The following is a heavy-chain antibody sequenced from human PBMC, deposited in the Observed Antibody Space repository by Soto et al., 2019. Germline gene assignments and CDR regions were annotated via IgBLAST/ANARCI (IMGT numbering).Heavy chain of an antibody. CDR2: ISWDSSII. Sequence: VQLVESGGGLVQPGRSLRLSCAASGFTFDDYGMHWVRLVPGKGLEWVAAISWDSSIIDYVDSVKGRFTISRDNARRSLYLQMNSLRPEDPALYYCAKAVTVGQKRWANSFDSWGQGTPVTVSS. CDR1: GFTFDDYG. V-gene: IGHV3-9*01. CDR3: AKAVTVGQKRWANSFDS. J-gene: IGHJ4*02. D-gene: IGHD4-17*01.